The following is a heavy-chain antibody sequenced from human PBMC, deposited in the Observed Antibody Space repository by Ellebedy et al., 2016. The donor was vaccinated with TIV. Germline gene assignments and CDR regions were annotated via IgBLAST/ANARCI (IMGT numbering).Heavy chain of an antibody. CDR2: IYFRGTI. J-gene: IGHJ4*02. CDR1: GGSINSSSYY. V-gene: IGHV4-39*01. Sequence: MPSETLSLTCAVSGGSINSSSYYWAWIRQPPGKRLEWIGNIYFRGTIYYNPSLRSRVTISIDTSKNQFSLNLTSVTATDKAVYFCARRGGWSGSFDHWGQGSLVTVSS. CDR3: ARRGGWSGSFDH. D-gene: IGHD6-19*01.